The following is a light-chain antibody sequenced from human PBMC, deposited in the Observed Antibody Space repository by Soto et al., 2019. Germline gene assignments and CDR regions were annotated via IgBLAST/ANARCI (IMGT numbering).Light chain of an antibody. Sequence: QSALTQPRSVSGSPGQSVTISCTESNSDVGGYNYVSWYQHHPDKVPKLIIFGVSKRPSGVPDRFSGSKSGNTASLTISGLQAEDEADYFCCSYAGTYTVFFGGGTKLTVL. CDR2: GVS. CDR3: CSYAGTYTVF. J-gene: IGLJ2*01. V-gene: IGLV2-11*01. CDR1: NSDVGGYNY.